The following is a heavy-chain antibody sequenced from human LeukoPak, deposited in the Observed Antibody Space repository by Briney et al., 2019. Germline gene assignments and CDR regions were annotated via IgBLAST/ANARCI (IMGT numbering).Heavy chain of an antibody. J-gene: IGHJ5*02. CDR2: ISSSGSTI. D-gene: IGHD6-13*01. CDR1: GFTFSDYY. Sequence: GGSLRLSCAASGFTFSDYYMSWIRQAPGKGLEWVSYISSSGSTIYYADSVKGRFTISRDNAKNSLYLQMNSLRAEDTAVYYCVRDISSSAPPNWFDPWGQGTLVTVSS. CDR3: VRDISSSAPPNWFDP. V-gene: IGHV3-11*01.